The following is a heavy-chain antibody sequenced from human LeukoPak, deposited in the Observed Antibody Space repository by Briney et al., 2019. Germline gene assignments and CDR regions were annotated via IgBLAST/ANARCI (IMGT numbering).Heavy chain of an antibody. CDR2: INPNSGGT. CDR1: GYTFTGYY. CDR3: ARATRVIAAPTSRGVFDY. V-gene: IGHV1-2*02. Sequence: GASVKVSCKASGYTFTGYYMHWVRQAPGQGLEWMGWINPNSGGTNYAQKFQGRVTMTRDTSISTAYMELSRLRSDDTAVYYCARATRVIAAPTSRGVFDYWGQGTLVTVSS. J-gene: IGHJ4*02. D-gene: IGHD6-6*01.